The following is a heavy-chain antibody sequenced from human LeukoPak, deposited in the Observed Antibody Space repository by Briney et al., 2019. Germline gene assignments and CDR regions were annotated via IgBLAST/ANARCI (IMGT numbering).Heavy chain of an antibody. CDR1: GGTFSSYA. CDR2: IIPILGIA. D-gene: IGHD5-24*01. J-gene: IGHJ4*02. V-gene: IGHV1-69*04. CDR3: AREAKRDGYNGGSDY. Sequence: ASVKVSCKASGGTFSSYAISWVRQAPGQGLEWMGRIIPILGIANYAQKFQGRVTITADKSTSTAYMELSSLRSEGTAVYYCAREAKRDGYNGGSDYWGQGTLVTVSS.